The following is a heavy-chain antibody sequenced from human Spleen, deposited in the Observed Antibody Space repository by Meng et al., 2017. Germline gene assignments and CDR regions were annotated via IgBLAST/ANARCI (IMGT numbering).Heavy chain of an antibody. D-gene: IGHD3-10*01. CDR3: ARVRGSGSLGAFDI. CDR2: ISYHGSDK. J-gene: IGHJ3*02. Sequence: GGSLRLSCVASELNSSSCGMHWVRQAPGKGLEWVTFISYHGSDKNYADSVKGRFTISKDNTKSSLFLQVNSLRAEDPAMYYCARVRGSGSLGAFDICGQGRIVAFSS. CDR1: ELNSSSCG. V-gene: IGHV3-30*07.